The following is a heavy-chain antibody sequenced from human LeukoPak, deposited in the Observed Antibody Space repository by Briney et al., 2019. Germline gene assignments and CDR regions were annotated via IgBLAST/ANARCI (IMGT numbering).Heavy chain of an antibody. CDR3: ARTYYYDSSGYYPLAY. J-gene: IGHJ4*02. V-gene: IGHV1-46*01. Sequence: ASVKVSCKASGNTFTGYYMHWVRQAPGQGLEWMGIIDPSGGTYAQRFQGRVTMTRDTSTSTVYMELSSLRSEDTAVYFCARTYYYDSSGYYPLAYWGQGTLVTVSS. CDR1: GNTFTGYY. D-gene: IGHD3-22*01. CDR2: IDPSGG.